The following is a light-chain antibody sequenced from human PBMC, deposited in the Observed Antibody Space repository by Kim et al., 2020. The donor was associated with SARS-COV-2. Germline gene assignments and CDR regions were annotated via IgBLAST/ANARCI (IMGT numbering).Light chain of an antibody. V-gene: IGKV3-15*01. CDR3: QQYKIWPIT. CDR2: GAS. Sequence: IVMTQSPATLSVSPGERVTLSCRASQSVSSTLAWYQQKPGQAPRLLIYGASTRATGIPATFSGSGSGTEFTLTISSLQSEDVAVYYCQQYKIWPITFGQGTRLEIK. CDR1: QSVSST. J-gene: IGKJ5*01.